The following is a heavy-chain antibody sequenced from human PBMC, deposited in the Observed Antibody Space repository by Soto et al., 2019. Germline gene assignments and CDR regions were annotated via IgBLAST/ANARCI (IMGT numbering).Heavy chain of an antibody. D-gene: IGHD2-15*01. Sequence: QVQLVQSGAEVKKPGASVRVSCRTSGYTFTSYAIHWVRQAPGLGREGMAWSNIGNGNTKYSQKVQGRVPVSRDTSASTAYMEMSSLRSEDTSVCYCAREPLCGGGCYDHWLDPWGQGTLVTVSS. CDR3: AREPLCGGGCYDHWLDP. V-gene: IGHV1-3*04. CDR2: SNIGNGNT. J-gene: IGHJ5*02. CDR1: GYTFTSYA.